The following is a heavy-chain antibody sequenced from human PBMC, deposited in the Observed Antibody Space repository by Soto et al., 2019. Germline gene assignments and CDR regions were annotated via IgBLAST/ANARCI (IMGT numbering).Heavy chain of an antibody. CDR1: GGTFSSYA. CDR3: ARAYYYDSSGYYYFDY. J-gene: IGHJ4*02. CDR2: IIPIFGTA. V-gene: IGHV1-69*06. D-gene: IGHD3-22*01. Sequence: ASVKVSCKASGGTFSSYAISWVRQAPGQGLEWMGGIIPIFGTANYAQKFQGRVTITADKSTSTAYMELSSLRSEDTAVYYCARAYYYDSSGYYYFDYWGQGTLVTVSS.